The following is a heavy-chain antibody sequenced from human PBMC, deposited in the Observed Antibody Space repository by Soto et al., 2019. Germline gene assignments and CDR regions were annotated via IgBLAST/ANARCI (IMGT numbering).Heavy chain of an antibody. J-gene: IGHJ6*02. CDR2: MNPNSGKI. D-gene: IGHD2-15*01. Sequence: ASVKVSCKASGYTFTNYDINWVRQATGQGPEYMGWMNPNSGKIGYVQKFQGRVTMTSNTSISTACMELSSLRFEDTAVYYCATLIVVVRNYYYGMDVWGQGTTVTVSS. V-gene: IGHV1-8*01. CDR3: ATLIVVVRNYYYGMDV. CDR1: GYTFTNYD.